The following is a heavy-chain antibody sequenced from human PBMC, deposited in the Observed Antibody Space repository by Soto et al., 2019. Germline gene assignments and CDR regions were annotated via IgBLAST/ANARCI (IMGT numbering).Heavy chain of an antibody. CDR2: INPNSGGT. J-gene: IGHJ6*03. V-gene: IGHV1-2*04. Sequence: ASVKVSCKASGYTFTGYYMHWVRQAPGQGLEWMGWINPNSGGTNYAQKFQGWVTMTRDTSISTAYMELSRLRSDDTAVYYCARSMTSYCSGGSCPYYYYMDVWGKGTTVTVSS. D-gene: IGHD2-15*01. CDR1: GYTFTGYY. CDR3: ARSMTSYCSGGSCPYYYYMDV.